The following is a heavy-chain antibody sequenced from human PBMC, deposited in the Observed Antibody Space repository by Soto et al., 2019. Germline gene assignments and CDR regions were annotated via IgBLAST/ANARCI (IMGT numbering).Heavy chain of an antibody. V-gene: IGHV1-18*01. D-gene: IGHD3-3*01. J-gene: IGHJ6*03. Sequence: ASLKVSCKASGYTFTSYGISWVRQAPGQELEWMGWISAYNGNTNYAQKLQGRVTMTTDTSTSTAYMELRSLRSDDTAVYYCARDLRLYYDFWSGTYYMDVWGKGTTVTVSS. CDR2: ISAYNGNT. CDR3: ARDLRLYYDFWSGTYYMDV. CDR1: GYTFTSYG.